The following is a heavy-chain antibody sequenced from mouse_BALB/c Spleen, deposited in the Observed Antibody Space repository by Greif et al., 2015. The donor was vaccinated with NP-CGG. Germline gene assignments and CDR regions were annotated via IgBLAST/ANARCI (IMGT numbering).Heavy chain of an antibody. J-gene: IGHJ2*01. D-gene: IGHD1-1*01. V-gene: IGHV3-8*02. Sequence: EVKLMESGPSLVKPSQTLSLTCSVTGDSITSGYWNWIRKFPGNKLEYMGYISYSGSTYYNPSLKSRISITRDTSKNQYYLQLNSVTTEDTATYYCARYGYYGSSYFDYWGQGTTLTVSS. CDR3: ARYGYYGSSYFDY. CDR1: GDSITSGY. CDR2: ISYSGST.